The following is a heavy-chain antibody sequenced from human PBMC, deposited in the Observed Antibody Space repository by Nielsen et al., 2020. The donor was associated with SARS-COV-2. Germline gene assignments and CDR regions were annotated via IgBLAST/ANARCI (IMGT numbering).Heavy chain of an antibody. Sequence: GESLKISCAASGFTFSSYAMSWVRQAPGKGLEWVSAISRSGDSTYYADSVKGRFTISRDNSKETLYLQINSLRAEDTAVYYCAIPSSGYNYGIFDSWGQGTLVTVSS. D-gene: IGHD5-18*01. CDR2: ISRSGDST. CDR3: AIPSSGYNYGIFDS. J-gene: IGHJ4*02. V-gene: IGHV3-23*01. CDR1: GFTFSSYA.